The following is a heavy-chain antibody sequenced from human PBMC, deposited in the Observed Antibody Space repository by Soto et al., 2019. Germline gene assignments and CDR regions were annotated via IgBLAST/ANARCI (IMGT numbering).Heavy chain of an antibody. CDR2: INPSGGST. CDR3: ARNSPVGIWYDSSGYYRARHFDL. CDR1: GYTFTSYY. V-gene: IGHV1-46*03. J-gene: IGHJ2*01. Sequence: ASVKVSCKASGYTFTSYYMHWVRQAPGQGLEWMGIINPSGGSTSYAQKFQGRVTMTRDTSTSTVYMELSSLRSEDTAVYYCARNSPVGIWYDSSGYYRARHFDLWGRGTLVTVSS. D-gene: IGHD3-22*01.